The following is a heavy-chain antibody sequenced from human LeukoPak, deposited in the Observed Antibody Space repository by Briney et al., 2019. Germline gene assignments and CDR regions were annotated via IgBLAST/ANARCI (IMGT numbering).Heavy chain of an antibody. CDR3: ARGYGSGSYYYGWFDP. CDR1: GGSFSGYY. D-gene: IGHD3-10*01. V-gene: IGHV4-34*01. CDR2: INHSGST. J-gene: IGHJ5*02. Sequence: PSETLSLTCAVYGGSFSGYYWSWIRQPPGKGLEWIGEINHSGSTNYNPSLKSRVTISVDTSKNQFSLKLSSVTAADTAVYYCARGYGSGSYYYGWFDPWGQGTLVTVSS.